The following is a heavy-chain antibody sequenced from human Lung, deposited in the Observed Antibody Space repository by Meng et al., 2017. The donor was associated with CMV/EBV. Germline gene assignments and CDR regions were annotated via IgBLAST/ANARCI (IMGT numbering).Heavy chain of an antibody. CDR3: ARSSSR. CDR2: INPDGSAK. Sequence: SCAASGFTFSTDWMTWVRQAPGKGLEWVANINPDGSAKYYVDSVKGRFTISRDNAMNSLYLQMNSLRAEDTAVYYCARSSSRWGQGTLVTVSS. V-gene: IGHV3-7*01. D-gene: IGHD6-6*01. J-gene: IGHJ4*02. CDR1: GFTFSTDW.